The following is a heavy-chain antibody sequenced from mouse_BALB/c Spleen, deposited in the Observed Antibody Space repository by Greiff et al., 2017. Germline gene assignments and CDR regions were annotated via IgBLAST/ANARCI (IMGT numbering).Heavy chain of an antibody. CDR1: GFTFSDYG. Sequence: EVQGVESGGGLVQPGGSRKLSCAASGFTFSDYGMAWVRQAPGKGPEWVAFISNLAYSIYYADTVTGRFTISRENAKNTLYLEMSSLRSEDTAMYYCARVEDYGSSSYWYFDVWGAGTTVTVSS. CDR2: ISNLAYSI. J-gene: IGHJ1*01. CDR3: ARVEDYGSSSYWYFDV. V-gene: IGHV5-15*02. D-gene: IGHD1-1*01.